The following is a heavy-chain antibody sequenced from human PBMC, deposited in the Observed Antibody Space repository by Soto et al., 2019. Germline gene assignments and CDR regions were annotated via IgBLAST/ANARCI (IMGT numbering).Heavy chain of an antibody. CDR2: INAGNGNT. D-gene: IGHD2-2*01. CDR3: ARDFVPAARGNYYYGMDV. Sequence: ASVKVSCKASGYTFTNYAMHWVRQAPGQRLEWMGWINAGNGNTKYSQKFQGRVTITRDASASTAYMELSSLRSEDTAVYYFARDFVPAARGNYYYGMDVWGQGTTVTVSS. CDR1: GYTFTNYA. J-gene: IGHJ6*02. V-gene: IGHV1-3*01.